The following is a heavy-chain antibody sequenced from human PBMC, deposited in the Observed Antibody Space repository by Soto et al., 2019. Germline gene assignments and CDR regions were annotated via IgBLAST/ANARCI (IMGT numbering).Heavy chain of an antibody. Sequence: EGQLLESGGGLVQPGGSLRLSCAASGFTFSRYAMSWVRQAPGKGLEWVSAISGSGGNTYYADSVKGRFTISRDNSKNTLYLHMNSLRAEDTAIYYCATDSLQQWLILGDYWGQGTLVTVSS. CDR3: ATDSLQQWLILGDY. J-gene: IGHJ4*02. D-gene: IGHD6-19*01. CDR1: GFTFSRYA. CDR2: ISGSGGNT. V-gene: IGHV3-23*01.